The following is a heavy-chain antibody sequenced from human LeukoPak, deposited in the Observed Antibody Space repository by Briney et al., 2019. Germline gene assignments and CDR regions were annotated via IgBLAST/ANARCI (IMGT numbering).Heavy chain of an antibody. CDR3: ATDSSGYRPLGRTFDY. D-gene: IGHD3-22*01. J-gene: IGHJ4*02. V-gene: IGHV1-24*01. CDR1: GYTLTELS. Sequence: ASVKVSCKVSGYTLTELSMHWVRQAPGKGLEWMGGFDPEDGETIYAQKFQGRVTMTEDTSTDTAYMELSSLRSEDTAVYYCATDSSGYRPLGRTFDYWGQGTLVTVSS. CDR2: FDPEDGET.